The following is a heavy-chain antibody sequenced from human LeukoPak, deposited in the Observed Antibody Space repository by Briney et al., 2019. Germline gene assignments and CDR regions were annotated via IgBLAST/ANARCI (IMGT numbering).Heavy chain of an antibody. CDR3: ARLGGYCSSTSCYYRNYFDY. CDR1: GGSFSDYY. V-gene: IGHV4-34*01. CDR2: TKHSGST. Sequence: SETLSLTCAVYGGSFSDYYWSWIRQPPGKGLEWIGETKHSGSTNYNPSLKSRVTISVDTSKNQSSLKLSSVTAADTAVYYCARLGGYCSSTSCYYRNYFDYWGQGTLVTVSS. D-gene: IGHD2-2*01. J-gene: IGHJ4*02.